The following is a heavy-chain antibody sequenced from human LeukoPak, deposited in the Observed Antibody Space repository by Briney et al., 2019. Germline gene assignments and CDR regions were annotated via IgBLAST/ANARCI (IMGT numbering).Heavy chain of an antibody. CDR3: ARAVSSSWRDDNGGWFDP. CDR1: GYSISSGYY. Sequence: SETLSLTCTVSGYSISSGYYWGWIRQPPGKGLEWIGSIYHSGSTNYNPSLKSRVTISVDTSKNQFSLKLSSVTAGDTAVYYCARAVSSSWRDDNGGWFDPWGQGTLVTVSS. D-gene: IGHD6-13*01. J-gene: IGHJ5*02. CDR2: IYHSGST. V-gene: IGHV4-38-2*02.